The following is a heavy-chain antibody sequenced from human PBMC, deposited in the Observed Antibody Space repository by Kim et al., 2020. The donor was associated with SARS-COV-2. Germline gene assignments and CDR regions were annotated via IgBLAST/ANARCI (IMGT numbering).Heavy chain of an antibody. D-gene: IGHD6-13*01. CDR1: GYTFTSYY. CDR2: INPSGGST. J-gene: IGHJ4*02. Sequence: ASVKVSCKASGYTFTSYYMHWVRQAPGQGLEWMGIINPSGGSTSYAQKFQGRVTMTRDTSTSTVYMELSSLRSEDTAVYYCERDPLEVAAAGPFDYWGQGTLVTVSS. V-gene: IGHV1-46*01. CDR3: ERDPLEVAAAGPFDY.